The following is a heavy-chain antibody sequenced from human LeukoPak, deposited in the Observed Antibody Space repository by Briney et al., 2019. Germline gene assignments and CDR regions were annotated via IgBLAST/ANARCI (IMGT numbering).Heavy chain of an antibody. D-gene: IGHD1-1*01. CDR1: GFTFSRNS. V-gene: IGHV3-21*01. Sequence: GESLRLSCAASGFTFSRNSMNWVRQAPGKGLEWVSSISTSSSYIYYADSVKGRFAISRDNAKNSLYLQMNSLRAEDTAMYYCARGRGTDIWGQGTTVTVTS. CDR2: ISTSSSYI. J-gene: IGHJ3*02. CDR3: ARGRGTDI.